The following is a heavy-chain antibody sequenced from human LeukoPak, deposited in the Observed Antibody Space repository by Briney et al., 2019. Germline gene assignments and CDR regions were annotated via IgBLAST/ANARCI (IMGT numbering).Heavy chain of an antibody. CDR1: GFTVSSNY. CDR2: IYSGGST. J-gene: IGHJ4*02. D-gene: IGHD3-9*01. CDR3: ARIDILTGYFDY. V-gene: IGHV3-53*01. Sequence: PGGSLRLSCAASGFTVSSNYMSWVRQAPGKGLERVSVIYSGGSTYYADSVKGRFTISRDNSKNTLYLQMNSLRAEDTAVYYCARIDILTGYFDYWGQGTLVTVSS.